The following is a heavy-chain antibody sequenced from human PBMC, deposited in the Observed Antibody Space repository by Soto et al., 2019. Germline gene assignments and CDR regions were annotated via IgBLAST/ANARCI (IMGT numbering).Heavy chain of an antibody. CDR1: GFTFSSFT. D-gene: IGHD2-21*02. CDR2: ISGSGGTT. J-gene: IGHJ4*02. CDR3: AKPVVTVTRVAFDY. Sequence: PGGSLRLSCAASGFTFSSFTMSWVRQAPGKGLEWVSGISGSGGTTYYADSVEGRFTISRDNSKNTLYLQMHSLRAEDTAVYYCAKPVVTVTRVAFDYWGQGSLVTVSS. V-gene: IGHV3-23*01.